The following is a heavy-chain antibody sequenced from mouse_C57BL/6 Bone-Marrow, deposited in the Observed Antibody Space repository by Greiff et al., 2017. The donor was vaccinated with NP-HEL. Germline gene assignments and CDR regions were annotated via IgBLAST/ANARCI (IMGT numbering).Heavy chain of an antibody. J-gene: IGHJ3*01. Sequence: QVQLQQSGAELVKPGASVKLSCKASGYTFTSYWMQWVKQRPGQGLEWIGEIDPSDSYTNSNQKFKGKATLTVDTSSSTAYMQLSSLTSEDSAVYYCARGSYGSRGGFAYWGQGTLVTVSA. CDR3: ARGSYGSRGGFAY. V-gene: IGHV1-50*01. CDR1: GYTFTSYW. D-gene: IGHD1-1*01. CDR2: IDPSDSYT.